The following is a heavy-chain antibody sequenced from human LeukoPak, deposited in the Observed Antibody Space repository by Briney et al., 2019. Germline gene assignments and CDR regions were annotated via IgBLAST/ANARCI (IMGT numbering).Heavy chain of an antibody. V-gene: IGHV4-4*07. J-gene: IGHJ6*03. CDR2: LYTSENT. Sequence: PGGSLRLSCAASGFTVSSNYMSWIRQPAGKGLEWIGRLYTSENTDYNPSLKSRVTMSVDMSTSQFSLRLTSVTAADTAVYYCAREGDYGDYSKSFYYMDVWGKGTTVTVSS. CDR1: GFTVSSNY. D-gene: IGHD4-17*01. CDR3: AREGDYGDYSKSFYYMDV.